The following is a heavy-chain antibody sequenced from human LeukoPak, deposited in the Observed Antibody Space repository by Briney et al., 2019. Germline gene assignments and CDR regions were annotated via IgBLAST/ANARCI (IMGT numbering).Heavy chain of an antibody. CDR3: AREGTTGTTDY. J-gene: IGHJ4*02. V-gene: IGHV3-64*01. CDR1: GFTFSSYA. CDR2: ISTNGGRT. Sequence: GGSLRLSCAASGFTFSSYAMHWVRQAPGKGLEYVSAISTNGGRTYYANSVKGRFTISRDNSKNTLYLQMGSLRAEDMAVYYCAREGTTGTTDYWGQGILVTVSS. D-gene: IGHD1-1*01.